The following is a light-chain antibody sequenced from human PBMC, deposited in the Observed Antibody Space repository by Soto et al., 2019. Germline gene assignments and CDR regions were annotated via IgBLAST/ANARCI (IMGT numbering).Light chain of an antibody. CDR1: QSLLHSNGFTY. Sequence: DIVMTQSPLSLPVTPGEPASISCRSSQSLLHSNGFTYLDWYLQKAGQSPQLLIYLGSNRASGVPDRFSGSGSGADFTLKISRVEAEDVGVYYCMQAVQTPHTFGQGTKRELK. J-gene: IGKJ2*01. CDR2: LGS. V-gene: IGKV2-28*01. CDR3: MQAVQTPHT.